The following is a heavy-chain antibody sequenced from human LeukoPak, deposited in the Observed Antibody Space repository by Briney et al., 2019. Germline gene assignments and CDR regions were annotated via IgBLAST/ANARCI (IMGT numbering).Heavy chain of an antibody. CDR3: ARSSGWGMSDY. CDR1: GGSISSSY. Sequence: PSETLSLTCTVAGGSISSSYWSWIRQPPGKGLEWIGCIYGTGSTNYNPSLKSRVTISVDTSKNQFSLKLTSVTAADTAVYYCARSSGWGMSDYWGQGTLVTVSS. J-gene: IGHJ4*02. V-gene: IGHV4-59*08. D-gene: IGHD6-19*01. CDR2: IYGTGST.